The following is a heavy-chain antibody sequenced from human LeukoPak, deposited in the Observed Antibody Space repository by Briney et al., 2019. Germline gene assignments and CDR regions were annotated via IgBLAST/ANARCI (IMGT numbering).Heavy chain of an antibody. V-gene: IGHV4-59*01. D-gene: IGHD6-13*01. CDR3: ARENSNSWYLDY. Sequence: SETLSLTCTVSGGSISTYYWSWIRQPPRKGLEWIGYIYNSGSTNYNPSLKSRVTISVDTSKNQFSLKLSSVTAADTAVYYCARENSNSWYLDYWGQGTLVTVSS. CDR1: GGSISTYY. CDR2: IYNSGST. J-gene: IGHJ4*02.